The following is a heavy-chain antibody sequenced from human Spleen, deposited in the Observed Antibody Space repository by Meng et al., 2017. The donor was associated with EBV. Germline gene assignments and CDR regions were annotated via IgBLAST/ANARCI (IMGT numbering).Heavy chain of an antibody. V-gene: IGHV4-4*02. J-gene: IGHJ4*02. Sequence: QVRPQESGPGLGNPSETLSRPWFFSGGSITITNWWSWVRQPPGKGLEWIGETHHGGNTNYNTSLQSRVTISVDKSKSQFSLQLTSVTAADTALYYCASHLVTPGTRGFDHWGPGILVTVSS. CDR2: THHGGNT. CDR1: GGSITITNW. CDR3: ASHLVTPGTRGFDH. D-gene: IGHD6-13*01.